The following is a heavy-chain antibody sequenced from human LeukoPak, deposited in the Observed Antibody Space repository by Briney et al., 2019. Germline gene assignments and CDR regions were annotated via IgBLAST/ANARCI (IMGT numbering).Heavy chain of an antibody. CDR2: IYTSGST. D-gene: IGHD3-10*01. CDR3: ARGTYGSGSPYYYYYYMDV. V-gene: IGHV4-4*07. Sequence: SETLSLTCTVSGGSISSYYWSWIRQPAGKGLEWIGRIYTSGSTNYNPSLKSRVTMSVDTSKNQLSLKLSSVTAADTAVYYCARGTYGSGSPYYYYYYMDVWGKGTTVTVSS. CDR1: GGSISSYY. J-gene: IGHJ6*03.